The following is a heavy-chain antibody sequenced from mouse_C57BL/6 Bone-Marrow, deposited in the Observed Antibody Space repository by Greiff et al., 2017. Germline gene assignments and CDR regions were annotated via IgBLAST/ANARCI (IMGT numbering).Heavy chain of an antibody. D-gene: IGHD3-3*01. Sequence: EVKVVESGGGLVKPGGSLKLSCAASGFTFSSYTMSWVRQTPGKRLEWVATISGGGGNTYYTDSVKGRFTISKDNAKNTLYLQMSSLRSEDTAFYYCAREGQGAYYFDYWGQGTTLTVSS. CDR1: GFTFSSYT. J-gene: IGHJ2*01. CDR3: AREGQGAYYFDY. CDR2: ISGGGGNT. V-gene: IGHV5-9*01.